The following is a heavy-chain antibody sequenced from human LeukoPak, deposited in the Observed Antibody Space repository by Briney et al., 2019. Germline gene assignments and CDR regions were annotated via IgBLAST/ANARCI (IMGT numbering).Heavy chain of an antibody. CDR2: ISGSGGST. Sequence: PGGSLRLSCAASGFTFSSYGMSWVRQAPGKGLEWVSAISGSGGSTYYADSVKGRFTISRDNSKNTLYLQMNSLRAEDTAVYYCAKVSGLLWFGELFLDYWGQGTLVTVSS. J-gene: IGHJ4*02. D-gene: IGHD3-10*01. CDR1: GFTFSSYG. CDR3: AKVSGLLWFGELFLDY. V-gene: IGHV3-23*01.